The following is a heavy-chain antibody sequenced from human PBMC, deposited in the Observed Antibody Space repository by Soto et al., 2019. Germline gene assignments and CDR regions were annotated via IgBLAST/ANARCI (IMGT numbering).Heavy chain of an antibody. CDR3: ARHLKGSSRYYFDY. Sequence: SETLSLTCTVSGGSISSSSYYWGWIRQPPGKGLEWIGSIYYSGSTYYNPSLKSRVTISVDTSKNQFSLKLSSVTAADTAVYYCARHLKGSSRYYFDYWGQGTLVTVSS. V-gene: IGHV4-39*01. CDR1: GGSISSSSYY. J-gene: IGHJ4*02. CDR2: IYYSGST. D-gene: IGHD6-13*01.